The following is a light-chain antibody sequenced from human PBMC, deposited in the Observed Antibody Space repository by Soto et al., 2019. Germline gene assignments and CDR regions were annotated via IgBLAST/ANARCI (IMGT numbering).Light chain of an antibody. CDR3: SSDTTSDTMV. Sequence: QSALTQPASVSGSPGQSIAISCTGTSSDVGAYNFVSWYQQHPGKAPKFIIYEVSNRPSGVSDRFSGSKSGNTASLTISGLQAEDEADYYCSSDTTSDTMVFGGGTKLTVL. CDR1: SSDVGAYNF. CDR2: EVS. V-gene: IGLV2-14*01. J-gene: IGLJ3*02.